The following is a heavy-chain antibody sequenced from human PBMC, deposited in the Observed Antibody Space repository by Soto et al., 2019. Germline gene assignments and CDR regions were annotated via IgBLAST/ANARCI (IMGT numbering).Heavy chain of an antibody. Sequence: QLQLQESGPGLVKPSETLSLTCTVSGGSISSSSYYWGWIRQPPGKGLEWIGSIYYSGSTYYNPSLKSRVTIPVXXSXNXXSLKLSSVTAADTAVYYCARASRYCSGGSCHYFDYWGQGTLVTVSS. D-gene: IGHD2-15*01. V-gene: IGHV4-39*01. CDR3: ARASRYCSGGSCHYFDY. CDR1: GGSISSSSYY. J-gene: IGHJ4*02. CDR2: IYYSGST.